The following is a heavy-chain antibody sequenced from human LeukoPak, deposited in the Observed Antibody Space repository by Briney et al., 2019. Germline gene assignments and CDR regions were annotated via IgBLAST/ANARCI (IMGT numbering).Heavy chain of an antibody. CDR3: ARDPYSGGYGDYYYYYMDL. CDR1: GFTFSTYN. D-gene: IGHD1-26*01. V-gene: IGHV3-21*01. Sequence: SGGSLRLSCAASGFTFSTYNMNWVRQAPGKGLEWVSSITSSSSYIYYADSVKGRFTISRDNAKNSLYLQMNSLRAEDTAVYYCARDPYSGGYGDYYYYYMDLWGQGTRSPSP. J-gene: IGHJ6*03. CDR2: ITSSSSYI.